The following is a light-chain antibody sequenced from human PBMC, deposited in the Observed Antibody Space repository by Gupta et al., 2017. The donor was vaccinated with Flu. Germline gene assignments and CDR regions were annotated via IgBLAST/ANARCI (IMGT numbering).Light chain of an antibody. CDR2: KAS. Sequence: STLSAFVGDRVTITCRASQSISSWLAWYQQKPGTAPKLLIYKASSLESGVPSRFSGSGSGTEFTLTISSLQPDDFATYYCQQYNNYSTWTFGQGTKVEIK. J-gene: IGKJ1*01. CDR3: QQYNNYSTWT. V-gene: IGKV1-5*03. CDR1: QSISSW.